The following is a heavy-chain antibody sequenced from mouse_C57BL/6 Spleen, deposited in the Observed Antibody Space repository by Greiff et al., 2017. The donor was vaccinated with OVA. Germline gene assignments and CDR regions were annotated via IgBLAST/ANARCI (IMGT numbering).Heavy chain of an antibody. D-gene: IGHD4-1*02. CDR1: GFTFSSYA. CDR2: ISDGGSYT. Sequence: EVMLVESGGGLVKPGGSLKLSCAASGFTFSSYAMSWVRQTPEKRLEWVATISDGGSYTYYPDNVKGRFTISRDNAKNNLYLQMSHLKSEDTAMYYCARDRFNWDYFDYWGQGTTLTVSS. CDR3: ARDRFNWDYFDY. V-gene: IGHV5-4*01. J-gene: IGHJ2*01.